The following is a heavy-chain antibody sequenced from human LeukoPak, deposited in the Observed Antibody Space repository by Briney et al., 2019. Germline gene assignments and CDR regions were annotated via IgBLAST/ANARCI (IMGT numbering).Heavy chain of an antibody. CDR1: GFTFINYS. Sequence: NPGGSLRLSCTASGFTFINYSMNWVRQAPGKGLEWVSSISTNSAFIYYADSVRGRFTISRDNSKNTLYLQMNSLRAEDTAVYYCAKDLPEDDYGSGTMFDPWGQGTLVTVSS. D-gene: IGHD3-10*01. CDR3: AKDLPEDDYGSGTMFDP. J-gene: IGHJ5*02. CDR2: ISTNSAFI. V-gene: IGHV3-21*01.